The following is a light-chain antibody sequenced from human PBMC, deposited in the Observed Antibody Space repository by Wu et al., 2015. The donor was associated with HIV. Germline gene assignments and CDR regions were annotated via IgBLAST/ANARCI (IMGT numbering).Light chain of an antibody. CDR1: RDISNY. J-gene: IGKJ1*01. CDR3: QQFYNSPQT. Sequence: AIQITQSPSSLSASTGDRVTITCRASRDISNYVAWYQQKPGRAPKLLIYGASTLQSGVPSRFSASGSGTDFTLTISRLQSEDFATYYCQQFYNSPQTFGQGTRVDI. V-gene: IGKV1-8*01. CDR2: GAS.